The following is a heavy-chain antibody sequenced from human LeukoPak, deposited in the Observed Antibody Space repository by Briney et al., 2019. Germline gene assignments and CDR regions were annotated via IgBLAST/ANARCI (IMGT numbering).Heavy chain of an antibody. CDR3: AKEGPGSYYYFDY. Sequence: PGGSLRLSCAASGFTFSNDAMSWVRQAPGEGLEWVSGISGSGGSTYYADSVKGRFTISRDNSKNTLYLQMNSLRAEDTAVFYCAKEGPGSYYYFDYWGQGALVTVSS. D-gene: IGHD1-26*01. CDR1: GFTFSNDA. CDR2: ISGSGGST. J-gene: IGHJ4*02. V-gene: IGHV3-23*01.